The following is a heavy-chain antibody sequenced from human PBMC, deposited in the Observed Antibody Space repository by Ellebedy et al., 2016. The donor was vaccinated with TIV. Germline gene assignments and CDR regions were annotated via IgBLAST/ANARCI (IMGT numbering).Heavy chain of an antibody. V-gene: IGHV3-23*01. D-gene: IGHD5-12*01. CDR1: GFTFSSYA. J-gene: IGHJ4*02. Sequence: GESLKISXAASGFTFSSYAMSWVRQAPGKGLEWVSAISGSGSSTYYTDSVKGRFTISRDNSKNTLYLQMNSLRAEDTAVYYCARHYSGYDYRGRWLDFDYWGQGTLVTVSS. CDR2: ISGSGSST. CDR3: ARHYSGYDYRGRWLDFDY.